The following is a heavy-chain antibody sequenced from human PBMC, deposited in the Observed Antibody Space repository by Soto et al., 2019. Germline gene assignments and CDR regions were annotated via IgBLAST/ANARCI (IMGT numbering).Heavy chain of an antibody. Sequence: QVQLVQSGAEVKKPGASVKVSCKASGYTFTSYAMHWVRQAPGQRLEWMGWINAGNGNTKYSQKFQGRVTITRDTSASTDYMELSSLRSEDTAVYYCARGSSPRGFDYWGQGTLVTVSS. CDR3: ARGSSPRGFDY. V-gene: IGHV1-3*01. J-gene: IGHJ4*02. CDR2: INAGNGNT. CDR1: GYTFTSYA.